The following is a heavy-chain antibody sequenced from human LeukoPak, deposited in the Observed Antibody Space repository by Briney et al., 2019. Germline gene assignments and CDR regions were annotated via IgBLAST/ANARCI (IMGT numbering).Heavy chain of an antibody. CDR2: ISGSGGRI. V-gene: IGHV3-23*01. D-gene: IGHD1-1*01. CDR3: AKNPRLEGWIYFDS. J-gene: IGHJ4*02. CDR1: GFIFSSYS. Sequence: GGSLRLSCAASGFIFSSYSMSWVRQATGKGLVWVSSISGSGGRIDYAASVKGRYTISRDNSKNTLSLQMNSLTAEDTAVYYCAKNPRLEGWIYFDSWGQGILVTVSS.